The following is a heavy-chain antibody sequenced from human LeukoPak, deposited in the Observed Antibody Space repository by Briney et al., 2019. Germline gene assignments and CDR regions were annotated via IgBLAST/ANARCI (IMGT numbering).Heavy chain of an antibody. CDR1: GYTFTSYG. J-gene: IGHJ4*02. D-gene: IGHD1-7*01. V-gene: IGHV1-18*01. CDR3: EGELTGTTFGIFDY. Sequence: AAVKVSCKCSGYTFTSYGISWLRQPPAQGLEGMGGISAYNGNTNYAHKLQGRLTLNTDTSTSTAYMKLRSLRSEHTAVYYCEGELTGTTFGIFDYWGEGTLVTVSS. CDR2: ISAYNGNT.